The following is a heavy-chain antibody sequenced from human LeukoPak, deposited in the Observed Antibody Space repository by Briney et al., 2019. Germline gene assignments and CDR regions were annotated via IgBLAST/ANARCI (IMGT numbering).Heavy chain of an antibody. CDR1: GGSFSSYA. J-gene: IGHJ1*01. V-gene: IGHV1-69*05. Sequence: SGTLSRTASGGSFSSYAISWVRQPPGQGHEWKGGIIPIFSTANYAQKFQGTVTITTDESTSTAYMELSSLRSEDTAVYYCARARTEYSSSSPDFQHWGQGTLVTVSS. D-gene: IGHD6-6*01. CDR2: IIPIFSTA. CDR3: ARARTEYSSSSPDFQH.